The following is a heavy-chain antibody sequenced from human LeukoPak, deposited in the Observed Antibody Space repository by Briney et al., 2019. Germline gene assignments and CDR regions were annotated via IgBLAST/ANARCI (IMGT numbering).Heavy chain of an antibody. V-gene: IGHV4-61*02. CDR3: ATPDSSGYYYLY. CDR2: IYSSGTT. CDR1: GGSISSGTYY. Sequence: PSETLSLTCTVSGGSISSGTYYWSWLRQPAGKGLEWIGRIYSSGTTNYNPSLKRRVTISLDTSKNQFSLRLSSVTAADTAVYYCATPDSSGYYYLYWGQGTLVTVSS. D-gene: IGHD3-22*01. J-gene: IGHJ4*02.